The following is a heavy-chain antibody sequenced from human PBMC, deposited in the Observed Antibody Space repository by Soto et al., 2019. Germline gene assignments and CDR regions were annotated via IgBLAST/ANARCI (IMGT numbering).Heavy chain of an antibody. V-gene: IGHV3-23*01. CDR2: ISGSAGST. CDR3: AKDSLRIYDFWSGTGNWFDP. CDR1: GFTFPSYG. J-gene: IGHJ5*02. Sequence: EVQLLESGGGLVQPGGSLRLSCAASGFTFPSYGMTWVRQSPGKGLEWVSSISGSAGSTYYADFVKGRFTISRDNSKNTVYLQMNSLRAEDTAVYYCAKDSLRIYDFWSGTGNWFDPWSQGTLVTVSS. D-gene: IGHD3-3*01.